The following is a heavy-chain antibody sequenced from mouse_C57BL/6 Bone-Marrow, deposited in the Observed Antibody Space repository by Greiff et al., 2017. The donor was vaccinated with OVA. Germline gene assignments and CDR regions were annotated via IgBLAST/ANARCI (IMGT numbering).Heavy chain of an antibody. CDR1: GFTFSSYG. J-gene: IGHJ2*01. CDR3: ARLGVVYFDY. V-gene: IGHV5-6*01. D-gene: IGHD1-1*02. Sequence: EVKVVESGGDLVKPGGSLKLSCAASGFTFSSYGMSWVRQTPDKRLEWVATISSGGSYTYYPDSVKGRFTISRDNAKNTLYLQMSSLKSEDTAMYYCARLGVVYFDYWGQGTTLTVSS. CDR2: ISSGGSYT.